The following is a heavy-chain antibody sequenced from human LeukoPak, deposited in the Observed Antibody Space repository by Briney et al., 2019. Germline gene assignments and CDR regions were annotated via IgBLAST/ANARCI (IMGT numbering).Heavy chain of an antibody. CDR2: IYTSGST. J-gene: IGHJ4*02. Sequence: SETLSLTCTVSGGSISSYYWSWIRQPAGKGLEWIGRIYTSGSTNYNPSLKSRVTMSVDTSKNQFSLKLSSVTAADTAVYYCASSYYYDSSGYYAAPFDYWGQGTLVTVSS. CDR3: ASSYYYDSSGYYAAPFDY. V-gene: IGHV4-4*07. D-gene: IGHD3-22*01. CDR1: GGSISSYY.